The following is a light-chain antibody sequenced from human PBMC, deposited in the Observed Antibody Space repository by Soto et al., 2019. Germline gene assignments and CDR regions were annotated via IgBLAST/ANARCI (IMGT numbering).Light chain of an antibody. J-gene: IGKJ5*01. CDR1: QSLRSS. Sequence: VMTQSPATLSVSPGERSTLSVRASQSLRSSLAWYQQKPGQAPRLLIYGASRRATSFPARFSGSGSGTDFTLTISSLQSEDFAVYYCQQYDNWPLTFGQGTRLEI. CDR2: GAS. CDR3: QQYDNWPLT. V-gene: IGKV3-15*01.